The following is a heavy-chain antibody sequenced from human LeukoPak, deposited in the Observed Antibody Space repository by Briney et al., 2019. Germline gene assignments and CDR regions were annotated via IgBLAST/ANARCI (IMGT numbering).Heavy chain of an antibody. CDR2: ISGSGGST. CDR1: GFTFSSYA. CDR3: AKDVVVGATTGTDAFDI. Sequence: QPGGSLRLSCAASGFTFSSYAMSWVRQAPGKGLGWVSAISGSGGSTYYAESVNGRFTISRDNSKNTLYLQMNSLRAEDTAVYYCAKDVVVGATTGTDAFDIWGQGTMVTVSS. V-gene: IGHV3-23*01. J-gene: IGHJ3*02. D-gene: IGHD1-26*01.